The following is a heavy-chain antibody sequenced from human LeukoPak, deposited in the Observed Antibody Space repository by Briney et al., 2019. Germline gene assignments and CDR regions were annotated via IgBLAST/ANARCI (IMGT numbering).Heavy chain of an antibody. V-gene: IGHV3-21*01. CDR3: ARSQGAFDI. CDR1: GFTFSSYN. J-gene: IGHJ3*02. CDR2: ISSSSNYI. Sequence: GGSLRLSCAASGFTFSSYNMNWVRQAPGKGLEWVSSISSSSNYIYYADSVKGRFTISRDNAKNPLFLQMHSLRAEDTAVYYCARSQGAFDIWGQGTMVTVSS.